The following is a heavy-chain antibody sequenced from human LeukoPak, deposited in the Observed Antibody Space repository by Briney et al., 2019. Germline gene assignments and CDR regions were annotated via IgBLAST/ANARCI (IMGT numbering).Heavy chain of an antibody. J-gene: IGHJ4*02. V-gene: IGHV3-21*06. CDR3: LRGDRRDY. Sequence: SGGSLRLSCEASGFTFNTYSMNWARQAPGKGLEWVSSIDSSGGYMFYADSVKGRFIISRDNAKDSLYLQMNSLRVEDTAVYYCLRGDRRDYWGQGALVTVSS. CDR2: IDSSGGYM. CDR1: GFTFNTYS.